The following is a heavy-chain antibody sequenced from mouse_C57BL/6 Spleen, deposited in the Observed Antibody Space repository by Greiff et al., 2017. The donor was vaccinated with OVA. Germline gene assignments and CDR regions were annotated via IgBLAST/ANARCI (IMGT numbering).Heavy chain of an antibody. CDR2: INPNNGGT. CDR1: GYTFTDYN. CDR3: ARSGGNWFAY. Sequence: EVKLVESGPELVKPGASVKIPCKASGYTFTDYNMDWVKQSHGKSLEWIGDINPNNGGTIYNQKFKGKATLTVDKSSSTAYMELRSLTSEDTAVYYCARSGGNWFAYWGQGTLVTVSA. V-gene: IGHV1-18*01. J-gene: IGHJ3*01. D-gene: IGHD2-1*01.